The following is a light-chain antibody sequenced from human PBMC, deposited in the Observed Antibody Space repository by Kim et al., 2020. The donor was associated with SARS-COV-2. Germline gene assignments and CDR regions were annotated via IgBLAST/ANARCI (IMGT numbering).Light chain of an antibody. V-gene: IGLV3-1*01. CDR3: QAWDSSTVV. CDR2: QDS. CDR1: KLGDKY. J-gene: IGLJ2*01. Sequence: VSPGQTASITCSGYKLGDKYACWYRQKPGQSPVLVIYQDSKRPSGIPERFSGSNSGNTATLTISGTQAMDEADYYCQAWDSSTVVFGGGTQLTVL.